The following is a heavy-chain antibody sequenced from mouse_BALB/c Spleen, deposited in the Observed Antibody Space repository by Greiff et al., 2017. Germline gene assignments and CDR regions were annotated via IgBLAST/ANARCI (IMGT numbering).Heavy chain of an antibody. J-gene: IGHJ4*01. CDR3: ARYTMINYYAMDY. D-gene: IGHD2-4*01. CDR2: ISYSGST. CDR1: GDSITSGY. Sequence: DVKLVESGPSLVKPSQTLSLTCSVTGDSITSGYWNWIRKFPGNKLEYMGYISYSGSTYYNPSLKSRISITRDTSKNQYYLQLNSVTTEDTATYYCARYTMINYYAMDYWGQGTSVTVSS. V-gene: IGHV3-8*02.